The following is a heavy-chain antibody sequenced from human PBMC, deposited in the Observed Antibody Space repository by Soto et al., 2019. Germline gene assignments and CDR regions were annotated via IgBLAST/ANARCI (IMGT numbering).Heavy chain of an antibody. V-gene: IGHV4-39*01. CDR1: GGSISSSSYY. CDR2: IYYSGST. CDR3: ARHISYCRGGSCYPYFYYGMAV. D-gene: IGHD2-15*01. Sequence: QLQLQESGPGLVKPSETLSLTCTVSGGSISSSSYYWGWIRQPPGKGLEWIGSIYYSGSTYYNPSLQSRVPISVDSSPSQSSLMRSYVSAADTAVYYCARHISYCRGGSCYPYFYYGMAVWGPGTTVTVSS. J-gene: IGHJ6*02.